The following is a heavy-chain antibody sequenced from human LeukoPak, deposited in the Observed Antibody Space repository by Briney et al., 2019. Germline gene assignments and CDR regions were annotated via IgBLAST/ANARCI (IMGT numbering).Heavy chain of an antibody. Sequence: GGSLRLSCAASGFTFSSYAMSWVRQAPGKGLEWVSAISSSGDTYYAGSVKGRFTISRDNSKNTLYLQTNSLRAEDTAVYYCAKDAVGATAYYFDYWGQGTLVTVSS. D-gene: IGHD1-26*01. CDR3: AKDAVGATAYYFDY. CDR1: GFTFSSYA. V-gene: IGHV3-23*01. CDR2: ISSSGDT. J-gene: IGHJ4*02.